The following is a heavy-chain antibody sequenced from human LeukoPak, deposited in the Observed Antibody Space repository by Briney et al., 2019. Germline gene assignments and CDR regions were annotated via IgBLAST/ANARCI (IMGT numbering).Heavy chain of an antibody. D-gene: IGHD5-12*01. CDR1: GGSISSSSYY. Sequence: SQTLSLTCTVSGGSISSSSYYWSWIRQPPGKGLEWIGYIYHSGSTYYNPSLKSRVTISVDTSKNQFSLKLSSVTAADTAVYYCARQKGGYSGYGVTDYWGQGTLVTVSS. V-gene: IGHV4-30-2*01. J-gene: IGHJ4*02. CDR3: ARQKGGYSGYGVTDY. CDR2: IYHSGST.